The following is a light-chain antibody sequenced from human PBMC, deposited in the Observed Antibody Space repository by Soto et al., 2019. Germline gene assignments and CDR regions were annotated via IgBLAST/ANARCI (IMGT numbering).Light chain of an antibody. CDR3: QQINSY. V-gene: IGKV1-9*01. CDR2: GAS. Sequence: DIQLTQSPSFLSASVGDRVTITCRASQGISNFLAWFQQKPGKAPKLLIYGASKLQSGVPSRFSGSGSGTEFTSTLSSLQPEDFATYDCQQINSYVGGGTKEEI. CDR1: QGISNF. J-gene: IGKJ4*01.